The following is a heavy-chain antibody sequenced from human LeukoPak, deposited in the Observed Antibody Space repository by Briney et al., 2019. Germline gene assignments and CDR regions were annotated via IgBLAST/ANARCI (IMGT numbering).Heavy chain of an antibody. CDR1: GGSISSYY. D-gene: IGHD3-22*01. CDR3: ARGQWLPVFDF. V-gene: IGHV4-4*07. Sequence: PSETLSLTCTVSGGSISSYYWSWIRQPAGKGLEWIGRIYTSGSTNYNPSLKSRVTISVDTSKNQFSPKLSSVTAADTAVYYCARGQWLPVFDFWGQGTLVTVSS. CDR2: IYTSGST. J-gene: IGHJ4*02.